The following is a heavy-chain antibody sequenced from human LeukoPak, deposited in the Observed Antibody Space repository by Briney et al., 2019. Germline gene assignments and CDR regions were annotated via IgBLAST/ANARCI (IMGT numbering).Heavy chain of an antibody. V-gene: IGHV1-46*01. CDR1: GYTFTSYY. CDR2: INPSGGST. Sequence: ASVKVSCKASGYTFTSYYMHWVRQAPGQGLEWMGIINPSGGSTSYAQKFQGRVTMTRDMSTSTVYMELSSLRSEDTAVYYCSGRPRNHGGNFNYLYFDFWGRGTLVTVSS. D-gene: IGHD4-23*01. CDR3: SGRPRNHGGNFNYLYFDF. J-gene: IGHJ2*01.